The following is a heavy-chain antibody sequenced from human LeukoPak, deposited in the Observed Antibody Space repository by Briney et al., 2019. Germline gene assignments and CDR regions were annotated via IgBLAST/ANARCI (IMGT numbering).Heavy chain of an antibody. CDR3: ARLRDIVVVVAALGWFDP. Sequence: GESLKISCKGSGYSFPNYWIGWVRQMPGKGLEWMGIIYPGDSDTRYSPSFQGQVTISADKSISTAYLQWSSLKASDTAMYYCARLRDIVVVVAALGWFDPWGQGTLVTVSS. V-gene: IGHV5-51*01. CDR1: GYSFPNYW. J-gene: IGHJ5*02. D-gene: IGHD2-15*01. CDR2: IYPGDSDT.